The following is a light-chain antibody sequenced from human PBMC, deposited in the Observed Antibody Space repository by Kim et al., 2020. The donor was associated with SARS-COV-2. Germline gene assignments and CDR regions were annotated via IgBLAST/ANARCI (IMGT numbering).Light chain of an antibody. CDR2: GAS. CDR3: HQYDSLPDT. V-gene: IGKV3-20*01. Sequence: EIVLTQSPGTLSLSPGERATLSCRASQSVGSSYLAWYQQKPGQAPRLVIYGASSRATNISDRFSGSGSGTDFTLNISRLEPEDFAVYFCHQYDSLPDTFGQGTKLEI. J-gene: IGKJ2*01. CDR1: QSVGSSY.